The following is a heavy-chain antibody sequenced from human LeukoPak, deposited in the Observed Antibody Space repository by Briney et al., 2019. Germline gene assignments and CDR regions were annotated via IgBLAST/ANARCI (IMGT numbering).Heavy chain of an antibody. Sequence: SETLSLTCTVSGGSISSYYWSWIRQPPGKGLEWIGYIYTSGSTNYNPSLKSRVTISVDTSKNQFSLKLSSVIAADTAVYYCARATTSGWYSYWGQGTLVTVSS. CDR2: IYTSGST. V-gene: IGHV4-4*09. CDR1: GGSISSYY. J-gene: IGHJ4*02. CDR3: ARATTSGWYSY. D-gene: IGHD6-19*01.